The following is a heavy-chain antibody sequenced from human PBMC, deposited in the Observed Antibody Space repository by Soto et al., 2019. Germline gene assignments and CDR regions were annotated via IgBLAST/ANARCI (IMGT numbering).Heavy chain of an antibody. CDR1: AYTLTELS. CDR2: FDPEDGET. CDR3: ATGNYDILTGYRRTSFDY. V-gene: IGHV1-24*01. D-gene: IGHD3-9*01. J-gene: IGHJ4*02. Sequence: ASCKVSCKGSAYTLTELSMHWLRQSPGQGLEWMGGFDPEDGETIYAQKFQGRVTMTEDTSTDTAYMELSSLRSEDTAVYYCATGNYDILTGYRRTSFDYWGQGTLVTVSS.